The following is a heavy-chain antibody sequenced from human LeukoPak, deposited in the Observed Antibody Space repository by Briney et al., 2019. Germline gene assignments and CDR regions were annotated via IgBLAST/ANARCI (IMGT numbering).Heavy chain of an antibody. J-gene: IGHJ6*02. V-gene: IGHV3-66*01. CDR2: IYSGGST. Sequence: PGGSLRLSCAASGFTVSSNYMSWVRQAPGKGLEWVSVIYSGGSTYYADSVKGRFTISRDNSKNTLYLQMNSLRAEDTAVYYCASGSWYGDYGPYYYYYGMDVWGQGTTVTVSS. CDR1: GFTVSSNY. CDR3: ASGSWYGDYGPYYYYYGMDV. D-gene: IGHD4-17*01.